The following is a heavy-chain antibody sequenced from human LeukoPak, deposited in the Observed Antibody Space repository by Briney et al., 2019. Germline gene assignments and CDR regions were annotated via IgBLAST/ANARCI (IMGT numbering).Heavy chain of an antibody. CDR3: ARDRTSLYCSGGSCYLGNYYYYMDV. D-gene: IGHD2-15*01. V-gene: IGHV4-59*01. Sequence: SETLSLTCTVSGGSISSYYWSWIRQPPGKGLEWIGYIYYSGSTNYNPSLKSRVTISVDTSKNQFSLKLSSVTAADTAVYYCARDRTSLYCSGGSCYLGNYYYYMDVWGKGTTVTVSS. CDR2: IYYSGST. CDR1: GGSISSYY. J-gene: IGHJ6*03.